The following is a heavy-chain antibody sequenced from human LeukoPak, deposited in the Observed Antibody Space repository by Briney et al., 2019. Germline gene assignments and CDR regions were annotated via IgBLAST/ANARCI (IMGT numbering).Heavy chain of an antibody. V-gene: IGHV3-11*04. CDR1: GFTFSDYY. Sequence: PGGSLRLSCVASGFTASGFTFSDYYMTWIRQAPGKGLEWISYISSSGSTIYYADSVKGRFAISRDNAKNSLYLQMNSLRAEDTAVYYCAKLGRNYFDYWGQGTLVTVSS. CDR3: AKLGRNYFDY. D-gene: IGHD3-10*01. J-gene: IGHJ4*02. CDR2: ISSSGSTI.